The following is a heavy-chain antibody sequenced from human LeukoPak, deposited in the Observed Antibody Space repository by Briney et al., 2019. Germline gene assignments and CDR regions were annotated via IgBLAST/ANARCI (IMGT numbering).Heavy chain of an antibody. CDR2: INPSGGST. V-gene: IGHV1-46*01. CDR1: GYTFTSYY. CDR3: ARATMVRAPFDY. J-gene: IGHJ4*02. D-gene: IGHD3-10*01. Sequence: ASVKVSRKASGYTFTSYYMHWVRQAPGQGLEWKGIINPSGGSTSYAQKFQGRVTMTRDTSTSTVYMELSSLRSEDTAVYYCARATMVRAPFDYWGQGTLVTVSS.